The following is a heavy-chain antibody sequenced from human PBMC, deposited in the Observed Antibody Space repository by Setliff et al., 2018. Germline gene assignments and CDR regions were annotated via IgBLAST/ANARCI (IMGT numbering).Heavy chain of an antibody. CDR2: FDPEDGET. Sequence: ASVKVSCKVSGYTLTELSMHWVRQAPGKGLEWMGGFDPEDGETIYAQKFQGRVTMTEDTSTDTAYMELSSLRSEDTAVYYCATGAGLLWFGEYRDLDYWGQGTLVTVSS. V-gene: IGHV1-24*01. J-gene: IGHJ4*02. CDR1: GYTLTELS. CDR3: ATGAGLLWFGEYRDLDY. D-gene: IGHD3-10*01.